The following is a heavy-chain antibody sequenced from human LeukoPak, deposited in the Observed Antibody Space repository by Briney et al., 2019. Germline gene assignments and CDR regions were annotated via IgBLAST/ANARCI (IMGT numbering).Heavy chain of an antibody. CDR3: AKDGGLWVSAHWGDS. CDR2: ISNTGGTI. V-gene: IGHV3-11*01. D-gene: IGHD7-27*01. J-gene: IGHJ4*02. Sequence: GGSLRLSCVGSGFSFSDYYMNWIRQAPGKGLEWISYISNTGGTIIYADSVKGRFTVSRDNSKNTLFLQMNSLRAEDTAVYYCAKDGGLWVSAHWGDSWGRGTLVTVSS. CDR1: GFSFSDYY.